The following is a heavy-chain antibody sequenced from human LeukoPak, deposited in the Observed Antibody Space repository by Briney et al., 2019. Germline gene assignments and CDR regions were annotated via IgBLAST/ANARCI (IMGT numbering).Heavy chain of an antibody. CDR1: GFTVSSNY. CDR2: IYSGGST. V-gene: IGHV3-66*01. Sequence: PGGSLRLSCAASGFTVSSNYMSWVRQAPGKGLEWVSVIYSGGSTYYADSVKGRFTISRGNSKNTLYLQMNSLRAEDTAVYYCATYSVNYYYGMDVWGQGTTVTVSS. J-gene: IGHJ6*02. D-gene: IGHD2-15*01. CDR3: ATYSVNYYYGMDV.